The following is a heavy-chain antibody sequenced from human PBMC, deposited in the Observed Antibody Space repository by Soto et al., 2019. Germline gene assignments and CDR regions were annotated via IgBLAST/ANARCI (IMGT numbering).Heavy chain of an antibody. D-gene: IGHD6-6*01. V-gene: IGHV4-34*01. CDR1: GGSFSGYY. CDR2: INHSGST. J-gene: IGHJ4*02. Sequence: SETLSLTCAVYGGSFSGYYWSWIRQPPGKGLEWIGEINHSGSTNYNPSLKSRVTISVDTSKNQFSLKLSSVTAADTAVYYCATYSSSGNFDYWGQGTLVTVSS. CDR3: ATYSSSGNFDY.